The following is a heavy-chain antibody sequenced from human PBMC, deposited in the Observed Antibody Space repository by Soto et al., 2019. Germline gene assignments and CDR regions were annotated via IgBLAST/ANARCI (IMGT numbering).Heavy chain of an antibody. J-gene: IGHJ4*02. D-gene: IGHD3-10*01. CDR3: ATSYGSGYRAFDF. CDR2: FNPILSMS. Sequence: QVQLVQSGSDVKKAGSPVKVSCKASGDTFNFYTINWVRQAPGLGLEWMGRFNPILSMSNYAQKFEGRVTITADKSTNTAYMELSRLRVEDTAMYYCATSYGSGYRAFDFWGQGALVTVSS. V-gene: IGHV1-69*02. CDR1: GDTFNFYT.